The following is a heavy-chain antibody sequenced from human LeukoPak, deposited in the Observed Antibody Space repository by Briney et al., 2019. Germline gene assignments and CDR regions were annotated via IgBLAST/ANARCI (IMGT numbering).Heavy chain of an antibody. CDR3: AKDWPELEEYSSSSEVSDYYYGMDV. V-gene: IGHV3-30*18. CDR1: GFTFSSYG. Sequence: PGGSLRLSCAASGFTFSSYGMHWVRQAPGKGLEWVAVISYDGSNKYYADSVKGRFTISRDNSKNTLYLQMNSLRAEDTAVYYCAKDWPELEEYSSSSEVSDYYYGMDVWGQGTTVTVSS. J-gene: IGHJ6*02. D-gene: IGHD6-6*01. CDR2: ISYDGSNK.